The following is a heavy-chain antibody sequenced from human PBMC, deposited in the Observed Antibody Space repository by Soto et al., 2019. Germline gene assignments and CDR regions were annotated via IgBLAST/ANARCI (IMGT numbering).Heavy chain of an antibody. Sequence: QVQLQESGPGLVKPSQTLSLTCTVSGGSISSGDYYWSWIRQPPGKGLEWIGYIYYSGSTYYNPSLKRRVTLSVDPSKNPFSLKLSSVTAADTAVYYCARHRMGAPYYYYGMDVWGQGTTVTVSS. CDR3: ARHRMGAPYYYYGMDV. V-gene: IGHV4-30-4*01. D-gene: IGHD1-26*01. CDR2: IYYSGST. J-gene: IGHJ6*02. CDR1: GGSISSGDYY.